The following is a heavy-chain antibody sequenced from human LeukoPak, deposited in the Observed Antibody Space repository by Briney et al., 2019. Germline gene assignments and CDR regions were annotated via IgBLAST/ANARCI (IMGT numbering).Heavy chain of an antibody. CDR3: ARDVVVVVATDSNFDY. V-gene: IGHV3-21*01. CDR2: ISTSSSYI. J-gene: IGHJ4*02. CDR1: GFTFSRHN. Sequence: GGSLRLSCAASGFTFSRHNMNRVRQAPGKGLEWVSSISTSSSYIYYADSVKGRFTISRDNAKNSLYLQMNSLRPEDTAVYYCARDVVVVVATDSNFDYWGQGTLVTVSS. D-gene: IGHD2-15*01.